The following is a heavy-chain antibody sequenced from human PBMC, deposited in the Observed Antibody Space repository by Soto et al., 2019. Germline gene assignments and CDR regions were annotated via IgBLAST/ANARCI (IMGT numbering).Heavy chain of an antibody. V-gene: IGHV3-23*01. CDR2: ISGSGGST. Sequence: GGSLRLSCAASGFTFSSYAMSWVRQAPGKGLEWVSAISGSGGSTYYADSVKGRFTISRDNSKNTLYLQMNSLRAEDTAVYYCARDLSGSYYGLYYYGMDVWGQGTTVTVSS. CDR1: GFTFSSYA. J-gene: IGHJ6*02. D-gene: IGHD1-26*01. CDR3: ARDLSGSYYGLYYYGMDV.